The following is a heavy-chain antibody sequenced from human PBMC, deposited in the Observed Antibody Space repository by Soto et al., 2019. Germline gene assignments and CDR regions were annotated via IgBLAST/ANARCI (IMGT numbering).Heavy chain of an antibody. CDR3: AIGREDTIRIGYSGMDV. CDR2: TIPIYPTT. D-gene: IGHD2-15*01. Sequence: QVQLVQSGAEVKKPGSSVKISCKTSGGTFRNHAFNWVRQAPGQGLEWVGGTIPIYPTTQYAQKFQGRVSITAGESATTFYMELSRLTSADTAIYYCAIGREDTIRIGYSGMDVWGQGTTVIVSS. J-gene: IGHJ6*02. V-gene: IGHV1-69*01. CDR1: GGTFRNHA.